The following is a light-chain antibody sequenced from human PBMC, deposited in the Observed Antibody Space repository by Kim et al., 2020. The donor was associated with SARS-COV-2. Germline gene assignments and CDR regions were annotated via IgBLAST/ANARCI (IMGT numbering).Light chain of an antibody. Sequence: ASVGDRGTITCRASQSITYWLAWYQPKPGKAPNLLIYDASSLESGVPSRFSGSGSGTEFTLSISSLQPGDCATYYCQQYNSYPLTFGGGTKVDIK. J-gene: IGKJ4*01. CDR1: QSITYW. V-gene: IGKV1-5*01. CDR2: DAS. CDR3: QQYNSYPLT.